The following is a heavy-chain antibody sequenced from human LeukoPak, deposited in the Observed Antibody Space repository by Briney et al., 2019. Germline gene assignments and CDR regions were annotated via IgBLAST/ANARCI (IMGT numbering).Heavy chain of an antibody. J-gene: IGHJ4*02. Sequence: TSETLSLTCTVSGGSISSSSYYWGWIRQPPGKGLEWIGSIYYSGSTYYNPPLKSRVTISVDTSKNQFSLKLSSVTAADTAVYYCARGRLSIAVAGSHYFDYWGQGTLVTVSS. CDR2: IYYSGST. V-gene: IGHV4-39*07. D-gene: IGHD6-19*01. CDR1: GGSISSSSYY. CDR3: ARGRLSIAVAGSHYFDY.